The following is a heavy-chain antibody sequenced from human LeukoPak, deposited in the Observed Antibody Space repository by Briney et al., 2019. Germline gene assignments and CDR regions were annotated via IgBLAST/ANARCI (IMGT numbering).Heavy chain of an antibody. J-gene: IGHJ5*02. D-gene: IGHD2-2*01. CDR1: GGSITSSGYY. Sequence: SETLSLTCTVSGGSITSSGYYWGWIRQTPGKGLEWIGNMYYSGSTYYNPSLKSRVTISVDTSKNQFSLELSSVTAADTAVYYCARYWSSTSCPAQNRDWFDPWGQGALVIVSS. CDR2: MYYSGST. CDR3: ARYWSSTSCPAQNRDWFDP. V-gene: IGHV4-39*01.